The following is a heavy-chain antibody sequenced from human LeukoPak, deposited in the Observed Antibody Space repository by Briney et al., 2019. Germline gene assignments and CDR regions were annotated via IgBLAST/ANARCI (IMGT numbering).Heavy chain of an antibody. CDR3: ARGGTPSYYYYMDV. Sequence: GASVKVSCKASGYIFTGYYMNWVRQAPGQGLEWMGWINPNSGGTNYAQKFQGRVTMTRDTSISTAYMELSRLRSDDTAVYYCARGGTPSYYYYMDVWGKGTTVTVSS. D-gene: IGHD2-21*01. CDR2: INPNSGGT. J-gene: IGHJ6*03. CDR1: GYIFTGYY. V-gene: IGHV1-2*02.